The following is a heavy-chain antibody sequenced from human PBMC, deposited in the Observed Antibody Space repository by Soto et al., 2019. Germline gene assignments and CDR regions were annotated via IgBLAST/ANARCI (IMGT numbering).Heavy chain of an antibody. D-gene: IGHD5-18*01. Sequence: QVQLQQWGAGLLKPSETLSLTCSVYGGSFSGYYWCWIRQPPGKGLEWIGEINHSGSTNYNPSLKSRGTISVDTSKNQFSLKLSSVTAADTAVYYCARGHTAMSVETFDYWGQGTLVTVSS. V-gene: IGHV4-34*01. CDR2: INHSGST. J-gene: IGHJ4*02. CDR3: ARGHTAMSVETFDY. CDR1: GGSFSGYY.